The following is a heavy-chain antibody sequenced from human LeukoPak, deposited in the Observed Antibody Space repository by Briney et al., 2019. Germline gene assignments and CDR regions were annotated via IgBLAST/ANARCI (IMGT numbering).Heavy chain of an antibody. D-gene: IGHD3-22*01. CDR1: GFTFSSYA. CDR2: ISYDGSNK. J-gene: IGHJ4*02. Sequence: GGSLRLSCAASGFTFSSYAMHWVRQAPGKGLEWVAVISYDGSNKYYADSVKSRFTISRDNSKNTLYLQMNSLRAEDTAVYYCAKDPGEGYYYDSSGDPVYFDYWGQGTLVTVSS. CDR3: AKDPGEGYYYDSSGDPVYFDY. V-gene: IGHV3-30*04.